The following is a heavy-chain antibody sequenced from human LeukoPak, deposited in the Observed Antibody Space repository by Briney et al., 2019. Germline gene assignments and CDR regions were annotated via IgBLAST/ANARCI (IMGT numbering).Heavy chain of an antibody. J-gene: IGHJ4*02. CDR2: IHPGDSST. Sequence: GESLKISCKGFGYNFSNYWIGWVRQMPGKGLEWMGIIHPGDSSTRYSPSLQGQVTILSDKSTNTAYLQWSSLKASDTAMYYCARRQCSGGSCYYFDSWGQGTLVTVSS. CDR3: ARRQCSGGSCYYFDS. D-gene: IGHD2-15*01. CDR1: GYNFSNYW. V-gene: IGHV5-51*01.